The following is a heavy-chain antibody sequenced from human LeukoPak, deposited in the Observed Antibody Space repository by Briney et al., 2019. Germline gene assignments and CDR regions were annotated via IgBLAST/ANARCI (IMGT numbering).Heavy chain of an antibody. CDR3: ARAIVVVIARPHAFDI. V-gene: IGHV1-18*01. CDR2: ISAYNGNT. CDR1: GYTFTSYG. Sequence: ASVKVSCKASGYTFTSYGISWVRQAPGQGLEWMGWISAYNGNTNYARKLQGRVTMTTDTSTSTAYMELRSLRSDDTAVYYCARAIVVVIARPHAFDIWGQGTMVTVSS. D-gene: IGHD2-21*01. J-gene: IGHJ3*02.